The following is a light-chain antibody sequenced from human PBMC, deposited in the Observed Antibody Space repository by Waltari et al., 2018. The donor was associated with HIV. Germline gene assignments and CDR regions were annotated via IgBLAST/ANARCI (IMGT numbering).Light chain of an antibody. CDR3: VGWDSRLSGYV. CDR1: SSNIENDN. Sequence: QSVLTQPPSASGTPGQRVTISCSGSSSNIENDNVYWYQQLTGAAPRLLIYKDTQPPSGVPDRITGSKSGTSASLAISGLRSEDEADYYCVGWDSRLSGYVFGSGTKVTVL. CDR2: KDT. V-gene: IGLV1-47*01. J-gene: IGLJ1*01.